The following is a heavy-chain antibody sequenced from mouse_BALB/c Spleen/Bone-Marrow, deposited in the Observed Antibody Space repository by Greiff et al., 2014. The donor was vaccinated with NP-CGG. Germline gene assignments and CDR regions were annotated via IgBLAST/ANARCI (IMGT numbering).Heavy chain of an antibody. CDR1: GYTFTSCW. V-gene: IGHV1S41*01. CDR2: IAPGSGST. J-gene: IGHJ2*01. CDR3: AYYRYDVNY. D-gene: IGHD2-14*01. Sequence: DLVKPGASVKLSCKASGYTFTSCWINWIKQRPGQGLEWIGRIAPGSGSTYYNEMFKGKAILTVDTSSSTAYIQLSSLSSEDSAVYFCAYYRYDVNYWGQGTTHTVSS.